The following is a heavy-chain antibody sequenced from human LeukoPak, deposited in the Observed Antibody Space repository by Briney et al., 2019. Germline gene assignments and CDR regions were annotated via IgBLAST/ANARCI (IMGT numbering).Heavy chain of an antibody. Sequence: PSETLSLTGVVSGGSINGHFWSWIRQSPGKGLEWIGYVSDSGTTNYNPSLKSRVTMSVDTSKNQFSLQLTSVTAADTAVYYCARDSSDFFDRSGLNFLVYWGQGTLVAVSS. J-gene: IGHJ4*01. CDR1: GGSINGHF. V-gene: IGHV4-59*11. CDR2: VSDSGTT. D-gene: IGHD3-22*01. CDR3: ARDSSDFFDRSGLNFLVY.